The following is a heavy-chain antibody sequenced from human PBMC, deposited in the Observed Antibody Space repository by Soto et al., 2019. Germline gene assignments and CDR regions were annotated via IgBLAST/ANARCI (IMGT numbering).Heavy chain of an antibody. V-gene: IGHV1-24*01. Sequence: ASVKVSCKVSGYTLTELSMHWVRQAPGKGLEWMGGFDPEDGETIYAQKFQGRVTMTEDTSTDTAYMELSSLRSEDTAVYYCATGLKQWLVQYYYYGMDVWGQGTTVTVSS. J-gene: IGHJ6*02. D-gene: IGHD6-19*01. CDR2: FDPEDGET. CDR1: GYTLTELS. CDR3: ATGLKQWLVQYYYYGMDV.